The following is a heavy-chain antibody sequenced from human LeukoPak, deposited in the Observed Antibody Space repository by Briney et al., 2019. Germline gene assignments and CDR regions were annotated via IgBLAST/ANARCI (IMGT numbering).Heavy chain of an antibody. V-gene: IGHV3-30*04. CDR1: GFIFSAYA. J-gene: IGHJ4*02. CDR3: AKVSFDYYDSSGPVDY. CDR2: ISYDGSNK. D-gene: IGHD3-22*01. Sequence: PGGSLRLSCAGSGFIFSAYAIHWIRQAPGKGLEWVAVISYDGSNKYYADSVKGRFTISRDNSKNTQYLQMNSLRAEDTAVYYCAKVSFDYYDSSGPVDYWGQGTLVTVSS.